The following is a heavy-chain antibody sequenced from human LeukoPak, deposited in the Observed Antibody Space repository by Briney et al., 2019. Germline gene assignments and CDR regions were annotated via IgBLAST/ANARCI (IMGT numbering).Heavy chain of an antibody. D-gene: IGHD3-10*01. CDR1: GDSISSYY. CDR2: IHTNGRT. CDR3: TRRPPTSYGHYLDS. Sequence: SETLSLTCTVSGDSISSYYWSWIRQTPGKGLEWIGYIHTNGRTNYSPSLKSRVTMSVDSSKNQLSLMLSSVTAADTAVYYCTRRPPTSYGHYLDSWGQGTLVTDCS. J-gene: IGHJ4*02. V-gene: IGHV4-4*09.